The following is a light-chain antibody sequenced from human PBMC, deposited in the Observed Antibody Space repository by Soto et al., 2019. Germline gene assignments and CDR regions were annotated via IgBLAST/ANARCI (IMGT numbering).Light chain of an antibody. CDR3: QQYNNYSPYT. V-gene: IGKV1-5*03. CDR2: KAS. Sequence: DIQMTQSPSTLSASVGDRVTITCRASQSISSWLAWYQQKPGKAPKLLIYKASSLESGVPSRFSGSGSGTEFTLTISSLQPDDFATYYCQQYNNYSPYTFGQGTKREIK. CDR1: QSISSW. J-gene: IGKJ2*01.